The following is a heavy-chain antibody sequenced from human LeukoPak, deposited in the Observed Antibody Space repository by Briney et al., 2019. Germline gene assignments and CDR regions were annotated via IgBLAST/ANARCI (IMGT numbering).Heavy chain of an antibody. CDR1: GYTFTGYY. V-gene: IGHV1-2*02. D-gene: IGHD3-22*01. Sequence: ASVKVSCKASGYTFTGYYMHWVRQAPGQGLEWMGWINPNSGGTNYAQKFQGRVTMTRDTSISTAYMELSRLRSDGTAVYYCARGQEWYYYDSSGPDYWGQGTLVTVSS. CDR3: ARGQEWYYYDSSGPDY. CDR2: INPNSGGT. J-gene: IGHJ4*02.